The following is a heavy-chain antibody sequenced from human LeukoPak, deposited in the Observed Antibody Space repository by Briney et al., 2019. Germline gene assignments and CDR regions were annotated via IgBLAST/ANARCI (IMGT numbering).Heavy chain of an antibody. CDR1: GFTFSSYG. D-gene: IGHD2-21*02. CDR2: ISAGGDST. V-gene: IGHV3-23*01. Sequence: GGSLRLSCAASGFTFSSYGMSWVRQAPGKGLEWVSSISAGGDSTYYADSVKGRFTISRDNSKNTLYLQMNSLRAEDTAVYYCARDAPREWAVTATHFLAYWGQGTLVTVSS. CDR3: ARDAPREWAVTATHFLAY. J-gene: IGHJ4*02.